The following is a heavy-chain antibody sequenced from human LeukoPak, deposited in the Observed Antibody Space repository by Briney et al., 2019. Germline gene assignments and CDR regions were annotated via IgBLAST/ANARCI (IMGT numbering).Heavy chain of an antibody. CDR1: GFTFSSYG. Sequence: GGSLRLSCAASGFTFSSYGMHWVRQAPGKGLEWVAGISYDGSNKYYADSVKGRFTISRDNSKNTVYLQMNSLRAEDTAVYYCAKDRFAGATRYYFDYWGQGTLVTVSS. D-gene: IGHD1-26*01. CDR2: ISYDGSNK. CDR3: AKDRFAGATRYYFDY. J-gene: IGHJ4*02. V-gene: IGHV3-30*18.